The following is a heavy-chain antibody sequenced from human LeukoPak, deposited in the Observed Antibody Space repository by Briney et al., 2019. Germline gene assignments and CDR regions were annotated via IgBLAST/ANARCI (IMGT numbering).Heavy chain of an antibody. D-gene: IGHD5-24*01. CDR3: ARVVEMAADY. Sequence: AETLSLTCAVYGGSFSGYYWSWIRQPPGKGPEWIGEINHSGSTNYNPSLKSRVTISVDTSKNQFSLKLSSVTAADTAVYYCARVVEMAADYWGQGTLVTVSS. V-gene: IGHV4-34*01. CDR1: GGSFSGYY. J-gene: IGHJ4*02. CDR2: INHSGST.